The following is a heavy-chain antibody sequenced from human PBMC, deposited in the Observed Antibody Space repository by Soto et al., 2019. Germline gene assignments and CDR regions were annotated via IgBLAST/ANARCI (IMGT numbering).Heavy chain of an antibody. CDR2: LSGSGGRT. Sequence: EVQLLESGGGLVQPGGSLRLSCAASGFTFSNYAMSWVRQSPGKGLEWVSGLSGSGGRTYYADSVKGRFTISRDNSKNTLYIQMTSLRAEDTAIYFCAGELLSQSYYYYMDVWGKGTTVTVSS. J-gene: IGHJ6*03. D-gene: IGHD3-10*01. CDR3: AGELLSQSYYYYMDV. V-gene: IGHV3-23*01. CDR1: GFTFSNYA.